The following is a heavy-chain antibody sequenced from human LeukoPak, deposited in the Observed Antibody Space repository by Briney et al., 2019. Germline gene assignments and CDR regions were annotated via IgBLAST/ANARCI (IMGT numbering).Heavy chain of an antibody. J-gene: IGHJ3*02. CDR3: ARDRRAYGGNSEPAFDI. D-gene: IGHD4-23*01. CDR1: GFTFSSYS. CDR2: ISSSSSYI. V-gene: IGHV3-21*01. Sequence: GSLRLSCAASGFTFSSYSMNWVRQAPGKGLEWVSSISSSSSYIYYADSVKGRFTISRDNAKNSLYLQMNSLRAEDTAVYYCARDRRAYGGNSEPAFDIWGQGTMVTVS.